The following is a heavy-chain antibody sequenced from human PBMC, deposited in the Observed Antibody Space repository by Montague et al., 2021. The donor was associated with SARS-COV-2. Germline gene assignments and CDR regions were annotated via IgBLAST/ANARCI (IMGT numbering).Heavy chain of an antibody. CDR1: GHSFTTSGYF. CDR2: ISYSGSA. CDR3: ARLTPVGSTFFFEF. V-gene: IGHV4-31*03. D-gene: IGHD2/OR15-2a*01. J-gene: IGHJ4*02. Sequence: TLSLTCTVSGHSFTTSGYFWTWIRQHPGKGLKWIGHISYSGSAKYSPSLKSRLTTSVDTSKNQFSLELTSVTAADTAVYYCARLTPVGSTFFFEFWGQGILVTVSS.